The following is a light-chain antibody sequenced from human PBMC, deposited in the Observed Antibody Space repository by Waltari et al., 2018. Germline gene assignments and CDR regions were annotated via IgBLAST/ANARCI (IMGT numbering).Light chain of an antibody. CDR2: DVY. V-gene: IGLV2-23*02. CDR1: SSDIGNYNL. J-gene: IGLJ3*02. CDR3: SSYAGSAISV. Sequence: QSALTQTATVSGSPGPSITISCSGTSSDIGNYNLVSWYQQHPGKAPTLIIYDVYKRPSGVSNRFSGSKSGNTAFLAISGLQTADEADYYCSSYAGSAISVFGGGTKLTVL.